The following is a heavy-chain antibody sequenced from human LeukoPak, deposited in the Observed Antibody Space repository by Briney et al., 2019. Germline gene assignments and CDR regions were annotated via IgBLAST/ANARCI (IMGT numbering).Heavy chain of an antibody. V-gene: IGHV3-9*01. J-gene: IGHJ3*02. CDR3: EKPPSSGWYRGDLDT. CDR2: ISWNSDYI. Sequence: GGSLRLSCAASGFAFDDFALHWVRQAPGKGLEWVSGISWNSDYIAYADSVKGRFTISRDSAKKYLYLQMNSLRPEDTALYYCEKPPSSGWYRGDLDTWGQGTMVTVSS. CDR1: GFAFDDFA. D-gene: IGHD6-19*01.